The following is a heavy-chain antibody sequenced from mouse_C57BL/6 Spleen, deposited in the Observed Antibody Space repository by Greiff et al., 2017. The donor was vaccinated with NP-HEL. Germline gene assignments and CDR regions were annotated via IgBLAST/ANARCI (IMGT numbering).Heavy chain of an antibody. CDR3: ARDVLGFDY. CDR2: ISDGGSYT. Sequence: DVQLVESGGGLVKPGGSLKLSCAASGFTFSSYAMSWVRQTPEKRLEWVATISDGGSYTYYPDNVKGRFTISRDNAKNNLYLQMSHLKSEDTAMYYCARDVLGFDYWGQGTTLTVSS. J-gene: IGHJ2*01. D-gene: IGHD4-1*01. CDR1: GFTFSSYA. V-gene: IGHV5-4*01.